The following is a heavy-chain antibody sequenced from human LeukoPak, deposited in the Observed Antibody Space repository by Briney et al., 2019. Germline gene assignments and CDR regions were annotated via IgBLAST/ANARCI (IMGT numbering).Heavy chain of an antibody. CDR2: ISSSSSTI. CDR3: ARGKIVGASDY. Sequence: GGSLRLSCAASGFTFSSYSMNWVRQAPGKGLEWVSYISSSSSTIYYADSVKGRFTISRDNAKNSLYLQMNSLRAEDTAVYYCARGKIVGASDYWGQGTLVTVSS. V-gene: IGHV3-48*04. CDR1: GFTFSSYS. D-gene: IGHD1-26*01. J-gene: IGHJ4*02.